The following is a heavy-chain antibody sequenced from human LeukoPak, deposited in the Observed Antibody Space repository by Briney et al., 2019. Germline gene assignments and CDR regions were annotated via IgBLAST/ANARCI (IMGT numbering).Heavy chain of an antibody. CDR3: ARGVRGYCSGGSCYDKYYYYYMDV. D-gene: IGHD2-15*01. CDR1: GYTFTCYY. J-gene: IGHJ6*03. CDR2: INPNSGGT. V-gene: IGHV1-2*02. Sequence: ASVKVSCKASGYTFTCYYMHWVRQAPGQGLEWMGWINPNSGGTNYAQKFQGRVTMTRDTSISTAYMELSRLRSDDTAVYYCARGVRGYCSGGSCYDKYYYYYMDVWGKGTTVTVSS.